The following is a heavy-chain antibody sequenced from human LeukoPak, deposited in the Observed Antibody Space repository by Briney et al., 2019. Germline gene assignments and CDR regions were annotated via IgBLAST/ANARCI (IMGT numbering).Heavy chain of an antibody. CDR2: IYYSGST. V-gene: IGHV4-59*01. J-gene: IGHJ6*04. CDR1: GDSISSYC. CDR3: ARKDGDV. D-gene: IGHD5-24*01. Sequence: SETLSLTCTVSGDSISSYCWSWIRQPPGGRLEWVGYIYYSGSTNYNPSLKSRVTMSVDTSKNQISLKLTSVTAADTAVYYCARKDGDVWGKGTSVTTSS.